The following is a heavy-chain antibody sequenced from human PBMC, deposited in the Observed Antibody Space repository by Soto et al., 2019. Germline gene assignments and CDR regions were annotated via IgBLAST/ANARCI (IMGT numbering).Heavy chain of an antibody. CDR2: ISGSGNEI. Sequence: GGSLRLSCVASGFTFSTHAMSWVRQAPGKGLEWVSAISGSGNEIHYADSVKGRVTISRDNSRNTLYLQLNSLRAEDTALYYCAKDLGESIFWSGYRNWGQGTPVTVSS. CDR3: AKDLGESIFWSGYRN. J-gene: IGHJ4*02. CDR1: GFTFSTHA. D-gene: IGHD3-3*01. V-gene: IGHV3-23*01.